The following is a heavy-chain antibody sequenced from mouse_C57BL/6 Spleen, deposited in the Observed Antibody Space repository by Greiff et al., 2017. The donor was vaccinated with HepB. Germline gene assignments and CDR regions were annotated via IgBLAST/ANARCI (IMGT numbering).Heavy chain of an antibody. D-gene: IGHD2-5*01. CDR2: IDPENGDT. V-gene: IGHV14-4*01. CDR1: GFNIKDDY. Sequence: VQLQQSGAELVRPGASVKLSCTASGFNIKDDYMHWVKQRPEQGLEWIGWIDPENGDTEYASKFQGKATITADTSSNTAYLQLSSLTSEDTAVYYCTTDYYSNYRWYFDVWGTGTTVTVSS. CDR3: TTDYYSNYRWYFDV. J-gene: IGHJ1*03.